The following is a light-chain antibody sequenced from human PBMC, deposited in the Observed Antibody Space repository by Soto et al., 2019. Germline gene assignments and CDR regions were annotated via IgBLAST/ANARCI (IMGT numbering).Light chain of an antibody. V-gene: IGKV3-20*01. J-gene: IGKJ3*01. CDR2: GAS. Sequence: EIVLTQSPGTLSLSPGERATLSCRASQSFRSSYVAWYQQKPGQGPRLLIYGASSRATGIPDRFSGSGSGTDFTLTITRLEPEDFAVYYCQQYGNSPATFGPGTKVDIK. CDR3: QQYGNSPAT. CDR1: QSFRSSY.